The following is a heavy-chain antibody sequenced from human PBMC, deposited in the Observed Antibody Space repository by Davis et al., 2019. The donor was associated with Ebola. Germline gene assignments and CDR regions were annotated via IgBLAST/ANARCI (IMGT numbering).Heavy chain of an antibody. Sequence: SGPTLVKPTQTLTLTCTFSGFSLTTSGVGVGCIRQPPGKALVWLAVIYWDDDKRYSPSLKSRINITKDNSKNQVVFTMTNMDPVDTATYYCARAPLAVAVDYYYYGMDVWGQGTTVTVSS. V-gene: IGHV2-5*02. CDR3: ARAPLAVAVDYYYYGMDV. CDR2: IYWDDDK. J-gene: IGHJ6*02. CDR1: GFSLTTSGVG. D-gene: IGHD6-19*01.